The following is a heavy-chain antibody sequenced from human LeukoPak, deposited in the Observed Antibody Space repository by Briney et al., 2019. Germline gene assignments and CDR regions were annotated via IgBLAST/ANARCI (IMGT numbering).Heavy chain of an antibody. Sequence: PGRSLRLPCAACGFTFSSYGMHWVRQAPGKGLEWVAVIWYDGSDKYYADSVKGRFTISRDNSKNTLYLQMNSLRAEDTAVYYCARLLWFGMDVWGQGTTVTVSS. J-gene: IGHJ6*02. D-gene: IGHD3-10*01. CDR3: ARLLWFGMDV. V-gene: IGHV3-33*01. CDR1: GFTFSSYG. CDR2: IWYDGSDK.